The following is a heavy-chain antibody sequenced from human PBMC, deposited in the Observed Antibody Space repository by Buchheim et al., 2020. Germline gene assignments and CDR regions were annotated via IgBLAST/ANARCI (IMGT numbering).Heavy chain of an antibody. CDR2: INPNSGGT. CDR3: AGSSGPLAYDPYYGMDV. D-gene: IGHD3-3*01. J-gene: IGHJ6*02. Sequence: QVQLVQSGAEVKKPGASVKVSCKASGYTFTGYYMHWVRQAPGQGLEWMGWINPNSGGTNYAQKFQGWVTMTRDTSISTPFMELSRLRSDDTAVYYCAGSSGPLAYDPYYGMDVWGQGTT. V-gene: IGHV1-2*04. CDR1: GYTFTGYY.